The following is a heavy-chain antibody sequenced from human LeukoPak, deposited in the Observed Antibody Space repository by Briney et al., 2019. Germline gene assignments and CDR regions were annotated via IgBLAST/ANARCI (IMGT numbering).Heavy chain of an antibody. V-gene: IGHV3-53*01. D-gene: IGHD3-10*01. CDR1: GFTVSSNY. J-gene: IGHJ4*02. CDR3: ARVIRGDY. CDR2: MYGVGST. Sequence: GGSLRLSCAASGFTVSSNYMNWVRQTPGKGLEWVSVMYGVGSTYYADSVKGRFTISRDNSKNTLYPQMNSLRAEDTAVYYCARVIRGDYWGQGTLVTVSA.